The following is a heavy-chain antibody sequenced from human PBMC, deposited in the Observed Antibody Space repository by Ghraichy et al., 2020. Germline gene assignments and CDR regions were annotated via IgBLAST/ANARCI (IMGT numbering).Heavy chain of an antibody. V-gene: IGHV3-30*04. CDR2: ISYDGNNK. CDR1: GFTFSSYA. Sequence: GGSLRLSCAASGFTFSSYAMHWVRQAPGKGLEWVAVISYDGNNKYYADSVKGRFTISRDNSNNTVHLQMDSLSTDDMAVYYCTRPRDSFRQRLAPMLDYWGQGTLVTVAS. J-gene: IGHJ4*02. D-gene: IGHD6-25*01. CDR3: TRPRDSFRQRLAPMLDY.